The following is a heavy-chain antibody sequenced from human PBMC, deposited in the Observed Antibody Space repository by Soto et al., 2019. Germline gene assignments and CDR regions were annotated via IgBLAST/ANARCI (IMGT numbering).Heavy chain of an antibody. CDR2: IKSNGDGGTT. CDR3: TAHNFLSGSGFDP. CDR1: EXSXXXAW. Sequence: ELQLVESGGGLVKPGASLRLSCAXPEXSXXXAWMNWVRQAPGKGLDWVGRIKSNGDGGTTDYAAPVKGRFTISRDDSKKTLYLQMNSLKIEDTAVYYCTAHNFLSGSGFDPWGQGTLVTVSS. V-gene: IGHV3-15*07. D-gene: IGHD3-3*01. J-gene: IGHJ5*02.